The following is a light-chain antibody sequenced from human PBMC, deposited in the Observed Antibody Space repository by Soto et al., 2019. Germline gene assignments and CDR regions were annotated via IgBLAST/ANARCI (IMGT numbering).Light chain of an antibody. CDR1: SSSIGSNY. CDR3: GAWDPSLSGWV. V-gene: IGLV1-47*01. CDR2: RDS. Sequence: QSVLTQPPSASGTPGQRVTISCSESSSSIGSNYIYWYQQLPGTAPKLLIYRDSQRPSGVPDRFSGSKSATSATLGITGLQTGDEADYYCGAWDPSLSGWVFGGGTKLTVL. J-gene: IGLJ3*02.